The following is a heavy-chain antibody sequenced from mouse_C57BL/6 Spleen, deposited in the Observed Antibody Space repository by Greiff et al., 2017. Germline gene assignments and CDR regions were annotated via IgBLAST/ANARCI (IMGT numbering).Heavy chain of an antibody. Sequence: VQLQQSGAELVKPGASVKLSCTASGFNIKDYYMHWVKQRTEQGLEWIGRIDPEDGETKYAPRFQGKATITADTSSNTAYLQRSSLTYEDTAVYDCARSYSNYSAWLAYWGQGTMLTVSA. CDR1: GFNIKDYY. D-gene: IGHD2-5*01. CDR2: IDPEDGET. CDR3: ARSYSNYSAWLAY. V-gene: IGHV14-2*01. J-gene: IGHJ3*01.